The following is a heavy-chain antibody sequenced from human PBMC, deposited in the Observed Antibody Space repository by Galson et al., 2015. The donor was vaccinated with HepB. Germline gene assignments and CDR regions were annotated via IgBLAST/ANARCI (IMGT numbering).Heavy chain of an antibody. CDR2: ISSSSSYI. V-gene: IGHV3-21*01. CDR3: ARAPYCSSTSCSNPEDYYYYYGMDV. D-gene: IGHD2-2*01. CDR1: GFTFSSYS. J-gene: IGHJ6*02. Sequence: LRLSCAASGFTFSSYSMNWVRRAPGKGLEWVSSISSSSSYIYYADSVKGRFTISRDNAKNSLYLQMNSLRAEDTAVYYCARAPYCSSTSCSNPEDYYYYYGMDVWGQGTTVTVSS.